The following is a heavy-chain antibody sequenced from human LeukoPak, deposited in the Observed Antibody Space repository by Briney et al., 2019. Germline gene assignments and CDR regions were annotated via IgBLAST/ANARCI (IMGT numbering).Heavy chain of an antibody. D-gene: IGHD2-15*01. V-gene: IGHV4-59*01. CDR2: IYYSGST. Sequence: SETLSLTCTVSGGPISSYYWSWIRQPPGKGLEWIGYIYYSGSTNYNPPLKSRVTISVDTSKNQFSLKLSSVTAADTAVYYCARASLGGSRPLYYYGMDVWGKGTTVTVSS. J-gene: IGHJ6*04. CDR3: ARASLGGSRPLYYYGMDV. CDR1: GGPISSYY.